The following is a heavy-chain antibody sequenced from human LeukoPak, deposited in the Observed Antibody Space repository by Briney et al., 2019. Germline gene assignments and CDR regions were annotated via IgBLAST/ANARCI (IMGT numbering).Heavy chain of an antibody. V-gene: IGHV4-4*07. CDR2: IYTSGST. D-gene: IGHD1-26*01. Sequence: SGTLSLTCTVSGGSISSYYWSWIRQPAGKGLEWIGRIYTSGSTNYNPSLKSRVTMSVDASKNQFSLKLSSGTAPDTGRYFCAGFGREVAHGDNWFDPWGQGTLVTVSS. CDR1: GGSISSYY. CDR3: AGFGREVAHGDNWFDP. J-gene: IGHJ5*02.